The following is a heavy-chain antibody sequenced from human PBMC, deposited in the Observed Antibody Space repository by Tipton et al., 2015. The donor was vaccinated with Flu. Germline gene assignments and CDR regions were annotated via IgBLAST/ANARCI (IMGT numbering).Heavy chain of an antibody. CDR3: ARQLHGSGTYSGYFDP. V-gene: IGHV3-33*01. CDR2: IWSDGSNT. CDR1: GFIFSTYG. Sequence: SGFIFSTYGMHWVRQAPGKGLEWVAVIWSDGSNTYYADSVKGRFTISRDNSKNMVYLQMNSLRAEDTAVYYCARQLHGSGTYSGYFDPWGQGTLVTVSS. J-gene: IGHJ5*02. D-gene: IGHD3-10*01.